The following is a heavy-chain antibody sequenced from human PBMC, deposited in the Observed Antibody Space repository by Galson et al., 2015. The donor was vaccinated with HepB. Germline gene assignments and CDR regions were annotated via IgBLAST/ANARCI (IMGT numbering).Heavy chain of an antibody. CDR1: GDSVSSNSAA. J-gene: IGHJ4*02. D-gene: IGHD1-26*01. CDR2: TYYRSKWYN. CDR3: ARAAVSGSYFFDY. Sequence: CAISGDSVSSNSAAWSWIRQSPSRGLEWLGRTYYRSKWYNDYAVSVKSRITINPDTSKNQFSLQLNSVTPEDTAVYYCARAAVSGSYFFDYWGQGTLVTVSS. V-gene: IGHV6-1*01.